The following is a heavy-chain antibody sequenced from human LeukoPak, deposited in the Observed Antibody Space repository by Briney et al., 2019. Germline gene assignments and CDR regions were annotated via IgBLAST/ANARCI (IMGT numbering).Heavy chain of an antibody. Sequence: PSETLSLTCTVPGGSIRSSSYYWGWIRQPPGKGLEWIGSIYYSGSTYYNPSLKSRVTISVDTSKKQLSLKLSSVTAADTAVYYCARTGGTFYFYYYMDVWGKGTTVTVSS. CDR1: GGSIRSSSYY. CDR2: IYYSGST. J-gene: IGHJ6*03. CDR3: ARTGGTFYFYYYMDV. V-gene: IGHV4-39*07.